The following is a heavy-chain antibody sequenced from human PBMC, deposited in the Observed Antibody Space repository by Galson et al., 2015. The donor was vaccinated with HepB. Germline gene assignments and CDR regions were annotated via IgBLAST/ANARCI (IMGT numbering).Heavy chain of an antibody. D-gene: IGHD1-26*01. Sequence: QSGAEVKKPGESLKISCKGSGYSFTSYWIGWVRQMPGKGLEWMGIIYPGDSDTTYSPSFQGQVTISADKSINTAYLQWSSLKASDSAMFYCARHRFVGANLRAIDYWGQGTLVTVSS. V-gene: IGHV5-51*01. CDR2: IYPGDSDT. CDR1: GYSFTSYW. J-gene: IGHJ4*02. CDR3: ARHRFVGANLRAIDY.